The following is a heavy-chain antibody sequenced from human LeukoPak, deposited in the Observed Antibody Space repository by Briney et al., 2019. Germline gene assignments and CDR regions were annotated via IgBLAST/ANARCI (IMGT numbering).Heavy chain of an antibody. CDR2: INSDGSST. J-gene: IGHJ4*02. CDR1: GFTFSSYW. Sequence: GGSLRLSCAASGFTFSSYWMHWVRQAPGKGLAWVSRINSDGSSTSYADSVKGRFTISRDNAKNTLYLQMNSLRAEDTAVYYCARDFLDILTGYYGSILDYWGQGTLVTVSS. V-gene: IGHV3-74*01. D-gene: IGHD3-9*01. CDR3: ARDFLDILTGYYGSILDY.